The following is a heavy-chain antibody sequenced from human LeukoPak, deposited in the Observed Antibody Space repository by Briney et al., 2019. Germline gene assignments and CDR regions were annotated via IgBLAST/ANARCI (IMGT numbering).Heavy chain of an antibody. CDR2: ISAYNGNT. Sequence: GASVKVSCKASGYTFTSYGISWVRQAPGQGLEWMGWISAYNGNTNYAQKLQGRVTMTTDTSTSTAYMELRSLRSDDTAVYYCARDHVDLIVVITLGGAFDIWGQGTMVTVSS. V-gene: IGHV1-18*01. CDR1: GYTFTSYG. D-gene: IGHD3-22*01. CDR3: ARDHVDLIVVITLGGAFDI. J-gene: IGHJ3*02.